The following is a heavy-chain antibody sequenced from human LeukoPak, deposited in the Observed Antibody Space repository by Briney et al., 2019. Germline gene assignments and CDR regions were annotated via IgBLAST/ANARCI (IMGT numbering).Heavy chain of an antibody. CDR2: IKSKTDGWTT. CDR3: TTHDFWSGYYNFDY. J-gene: IGHJ4*02. V-gene: IGHV3-15*01. CDR1: GFTFSNAW. D-gene: IGHD3-3*01. Sequence: GGSLRLSCAASGFTFSNAWMSWVRQAPGKGLEWVGRIKSKTDGWTTDYAAPVKGRFTISRDDSKNTLYLQMNSLKTEDTAVYYCTTHDFWSGYYNFDYWGQGTLVTVSS.